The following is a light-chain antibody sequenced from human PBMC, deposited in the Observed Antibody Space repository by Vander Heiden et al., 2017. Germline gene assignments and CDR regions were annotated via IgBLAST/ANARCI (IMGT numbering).Light chain of an antibody. CDR2: GAS. Sequence: EIVLTQSPGTLSLSPGATATLSCRASQSVSSSYLAWYQQKPGQAPRLLIYGASSRADGIPDRFSGSGSGTDFTLSISRLETEDFAVYYCHQYGSSPWTFGQGTKVEIK. CDR1: QSVSSSY. CDR3: HQYGSSPWT. J-gene: IGKJ1*01. V-gene: IGKV3-20*01.